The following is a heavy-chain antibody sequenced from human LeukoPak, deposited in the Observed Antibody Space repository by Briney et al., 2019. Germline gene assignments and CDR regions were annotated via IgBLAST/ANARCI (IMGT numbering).Heavy chain of an antibody. Sequence: ASVKVSCKASGYTFTSYGISWVRQAPGQGLEWMGWISAYNGNTNYAQKLQGRVTMTTDTSTSTAYMELRSLRSDDTAVYYCARDPGEGTCSSTSRYGDWYYYYGMDVWGKGTTVTVSS. V-gene: IGHV1-18*04. CDR2: ISAYNGNT. CDR3: ARDPGEGTCSSTSRYGDWYYYYGMDV. J-gene: IGHJ6*04. CDR1: GYTFTSYG. D-gene: IGHD2-2*01.